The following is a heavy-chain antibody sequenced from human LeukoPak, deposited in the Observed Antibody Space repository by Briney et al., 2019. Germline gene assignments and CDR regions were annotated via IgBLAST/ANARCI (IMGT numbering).Heavy chain of an antibody. CDR3: ARDWSGDAFDI. J-gene: IGHJ3*02. CDR2: ISSSSSYI. Sequence: GGSLRLSCAASGFTFSSYSMNWVRQAPGKGLEWVSSISSSSSYIYYADSAKGRFTISRDNAKNSLYLQMNSLRAEDTAVYYCARDWSGDAFDIWGQGTMVTVSS. V-gene: IGHV3-21*01. CDR1: GFTFSSYS.